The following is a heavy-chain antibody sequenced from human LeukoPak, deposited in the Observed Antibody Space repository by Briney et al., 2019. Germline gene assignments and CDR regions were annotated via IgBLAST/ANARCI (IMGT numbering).Heavy chain of an antibody. D-gene: IGHD2-2*01. Sequence: GGSLRLSCAASGFTSSSYSMNWVRQAPGKGLEWVSSISSSSSYIYYADSVKGRFTISRDNAKNSLYLQMNSLRAEDTAVYYCARGYCSSTSCYDWGIYYYYYYYMDVWGKGTTVTVSS. CDR3: ARGYCSSTSCYDWGIYYYYYYYMDV. CDR1: GFTSSSYS. CDR2: ISSSSSYI. V-gene: IGHV3-21*01. J-gene: IGHJ6*03.